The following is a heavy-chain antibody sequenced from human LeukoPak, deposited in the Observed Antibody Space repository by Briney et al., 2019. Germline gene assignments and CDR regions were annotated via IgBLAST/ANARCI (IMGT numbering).Heavy chain of an antibody. V-gene: IGHV3-23*01. D-gene: IGHD7-27*01. CDR2: IGGSGAST. CDR3: AMGTYFDY. J-gene: IGHJ4*02. CDR1: GFTFSNYA. Sequence: PGGSLRLSCAASGFTFSNYAMTWVRQAPGKGLEWVSTIGGSGASTYYADSVKGRFTISRDNSKNTLYLQMNSLRAEDTAVYYCAMGTYFDYWGQGTLVTVSS.